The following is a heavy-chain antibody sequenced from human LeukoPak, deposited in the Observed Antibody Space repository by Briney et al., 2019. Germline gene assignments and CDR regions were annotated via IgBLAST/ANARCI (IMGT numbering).Heavy chain of an antibody. V-gene: IGHV3-33*01. CDR2: IWYDGTNK. CDR1: GFHFSSFG. Sequence: GSLGPFCAGAGFHFSSFGMDWVRQGSGKGLGGVAVIWYDGTNKYYADSVKGRFTISRDNSKNTLFLQMNSLRAEDTAVYYCARAAYDSSGYLTLWGQGTLVTVSS. CDR3: ARAAYDSSGYLTL. D-gene: IGHD3-22*01. J-gene: IGHJ4*02.